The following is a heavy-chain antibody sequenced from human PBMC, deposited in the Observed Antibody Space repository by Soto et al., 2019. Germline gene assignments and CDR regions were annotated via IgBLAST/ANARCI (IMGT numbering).Heavy chain of an antibody. CDR3: WGSAC. Sequence: EVQLVESGGGLVKPGGSLRVSCAASGFTFREAWMNWVRQAPGTGLAWVGGIKSRTDGGRLAYATPVKGRFISSRDDSKNTLYLQMDGLKTEDTAVYYCWGSACWGQGTLVTVSS. D-gene: IGHD3-16*01. J-gene: IGHJ4*02. CDR2: IKSRTDGGRL. V-gene: IGHV3-15*07. CDR1: GFTFREAW.